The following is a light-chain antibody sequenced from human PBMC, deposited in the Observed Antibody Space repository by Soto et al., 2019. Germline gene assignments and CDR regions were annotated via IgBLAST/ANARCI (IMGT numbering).Light chain of an antibody. CDR2: GAS. Sequence: EVVLTQSPATLSLSPGDRSSLSVEASQSVHNFLAWYQQKPGQAPRLLIYGASNRAAGIPARFSGSGSGTDFTLTINSLEPEDFAVYYCQQRSNWPPITFGQGTRLEIK. CDR1: QSVHNF. J-gene: IGKJ5*01. V-gene: IGKV3-11*01. CDR3: QQRSNWPPIT.